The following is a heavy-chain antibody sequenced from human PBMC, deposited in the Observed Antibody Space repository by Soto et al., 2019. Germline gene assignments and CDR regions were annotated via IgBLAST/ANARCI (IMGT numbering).Heavy chain of an antibody. CDR3: ARGKGMEENYYYYGMDI. CDR2: LNGGTGQT. V-gene: IGHV1-3*01. D-gene: IGHD1-1*01. Sequence: QVQVVQSGAEVKKPGASVKVSCKASGYTFSTYAIHWVRQAPGQSLEWMGWLNGGTGQTRYSQRFQDRVTITRDTSANTAYMEVSSLRPEDTAVYYCARGKGMEENYYYYGMDIWGQGTTVTVSS. CDR1: GYTFSTYA. J-gene: IGHJ6*02.